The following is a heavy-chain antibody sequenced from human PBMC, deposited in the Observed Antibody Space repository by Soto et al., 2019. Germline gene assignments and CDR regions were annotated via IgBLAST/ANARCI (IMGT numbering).Heavy chain of an antibody. CDR1: GFTFGSYA. V-gene: IGHV3-23*01. D-gene: IGHD1-7*01. J-gene: IGHJ5*02. Sequence: EVQLLESGGGPVQPGGSLRLSCAASGFTFGSYAMSWVRQAPGGELEWVSAITGSGRSTYYTDSVEGRFAISRDNSKNTLYLQMNGLRAEDTAVYYCAKTIGPEHLTGTTRVNRFDPWGQGTLVTVSS. CDR3: AKTIGPEHLTGTTRVNRFDP. CDR2: ITGSGRST.